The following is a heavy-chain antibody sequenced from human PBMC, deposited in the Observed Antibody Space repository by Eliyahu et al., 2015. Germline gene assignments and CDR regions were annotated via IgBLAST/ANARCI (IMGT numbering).Heavy chain of an antibody. CDR2: IWSDGSNE. V-gene: IGHV3-33*01. Sequence: CQVEMAVIWSDGSNEIYAGSVKGRFTISRDNSKNTLYLQMNSLRVEDTAVYYCARDYPNRLTAAAHLFDPRGQGTLVTVSS. D-gene: IGHD6-13*01. CDR3: ARDYPNRLTAAAHLFDP. J-gene: IGHJ5*02.